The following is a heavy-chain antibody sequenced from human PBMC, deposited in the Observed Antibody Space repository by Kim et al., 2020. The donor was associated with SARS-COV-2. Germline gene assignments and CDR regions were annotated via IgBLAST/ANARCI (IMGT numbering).Heavy chain of an antibody. CDR3: ARLVSPRFRSGHDY. D-gene: IGHD6-19*01. CDR1: GGSISSSSYY. J-gene: IGHJ4*02. Sequence: SETLSLTCTVSGGSISSSSYYWGWIRQPPGKGLEWIGSIYYSGSTYYNPSLKSRVTISVDTSKNQFSLKLSSVTAADTAVYYCARLVSPRFRSGHDYWGQGTLVTVSS. CDR2: IYYSGST. V-gene: IGHV4-39*01.